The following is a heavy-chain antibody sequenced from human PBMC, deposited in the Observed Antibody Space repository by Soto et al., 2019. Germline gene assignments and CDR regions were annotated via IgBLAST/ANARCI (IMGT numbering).Heavy chain of an antibody. CDR1: GGSISSSSYY. CDR3: ASPSILGY. J-gene: IGHJ4*02. Sequence: SATLSLTGTVSGGSISSSSYYWGWIRQPPGKGLEWIGSIYYSGSTYYNPSLKSRVTISVDTSKNQFSLKLSSVTAADTAVYYCASPSILGYWGQGTLVTVSS. CDR2: IYYSGST. V-gene: IGHV4-39*01.